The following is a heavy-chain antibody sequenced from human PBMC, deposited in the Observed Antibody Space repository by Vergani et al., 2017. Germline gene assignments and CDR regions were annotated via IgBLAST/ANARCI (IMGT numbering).Heavy chain of an antibody. CDR3: ARASDDIVVVPAAIRQDY. J-gene: IGHJ4*02. V-gene: IGHV4-38-2*02. D-gene: IGHD2-2*02. Sequence: QVQLQESGPGLVKPSETLSLTCTVSGYSISSGYYWCWIRQPPGKGLEWIGSIYHSGSTYYNPSIKSRVTISVDTSKNHFSLKRSSLTAADTAVYYWARASDDIVVVPAAIRQDYWGQGTLVTVSS. CDR2: IYHSGST. CDR1: GYSISSGYY.